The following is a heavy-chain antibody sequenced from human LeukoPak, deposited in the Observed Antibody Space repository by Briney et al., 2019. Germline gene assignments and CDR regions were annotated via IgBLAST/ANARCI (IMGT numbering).Heavy chain of an antibody. J-gene: IGHJ4*02. D-gene: IGHD3-10*01. Sequence: ASVRVSCKASGYTFTSYDINWVRQATGQGLEWMGWMNPNSGNTGYAQKFQGRVTMTRNTSISTAYMELSRLRSDDTAVYYCARVGPHSYYYGSGSLGYWGQGTLVTVSS. CDR1: GYTFTSYD. V-gene: IGHV1-8*01. CDR2: MNPNSGNT. CDR3: ARVGPHSYYYGSGSLGY.